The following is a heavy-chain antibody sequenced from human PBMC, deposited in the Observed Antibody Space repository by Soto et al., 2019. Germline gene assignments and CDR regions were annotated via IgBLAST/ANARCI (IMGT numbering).Heavy chain of an antibody. CDR3: ARDSTYCSGGSCLLNAFDI. Sequence: QVQLVESGGGVVQPGRSLRLSCAASGFTFSSYAMHWVRQAPGKGLEWVAVISYDGSNKYYADSVKGRFTISRDNSKNTLYLQMNSLRAEDTAVYYCARDSTYCSGGSCLLNAFDIWGQGTMVTVSS. D-gene: IGHD2-15*01. J-gene: IGHJ3*02. CDR1: GFTFSSYA. V-gene: IGHV3-30-3*01. CDR2: ISYDGSNK.